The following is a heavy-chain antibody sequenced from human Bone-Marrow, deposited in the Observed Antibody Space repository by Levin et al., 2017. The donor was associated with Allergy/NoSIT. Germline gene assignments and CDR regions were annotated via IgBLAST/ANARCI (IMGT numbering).Heavy chain of an antibody. D-gene: IGHD1-20*01. J-gene: IGHJ4*02. Sequence: KISCKASGGSFSTYTISWVRQAPGQGLEWMGGIIPMFDTRNYAQKFQGRVTITADESTSTAYMELSSLRSEDTAVYYCAKSITATTWLFDDWGQGTLVTVSS. CDR1: GGSFSTYT. CDR3: AKSITATTWLFDD. V-gene: IGHV1-69*01. CDR2: IIPMFDTR.